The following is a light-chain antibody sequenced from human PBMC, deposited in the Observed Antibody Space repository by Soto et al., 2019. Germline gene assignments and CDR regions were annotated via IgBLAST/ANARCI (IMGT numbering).Light chain of an antibody. CDR2: DAS. CDR1: QGIRND. Sequence: IQMTQSPSSLSASVGDRVTIICRASQGIRNDLGWYQQKQGKAPKRLIYDASNLETGVPSRFSGSGSGTDFNFTISSLQTEDIATYYCQQYDSLPLTFAGGTKVDIK. J-gene: IGKJ4*01. V-gene: IGKV1-33*01. CDR3: QQYDSLPLT.